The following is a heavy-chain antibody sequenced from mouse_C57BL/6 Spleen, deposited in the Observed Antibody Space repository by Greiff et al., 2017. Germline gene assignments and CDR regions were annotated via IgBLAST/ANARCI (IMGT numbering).Heavy chain of an antibody. Sequence: QVQLQQPGAELVRPGSSVKLSCKASGYTFTSYCMDWVKQRPGQGLEWIGNIYPSDSETHYNQKFKDKATLTVDKSSSTAYMQLSSLPSDDSAVYYRAGSVYDSYYPYAMDYWGQGTSVTVSS. D-gene: IGHD2-3*01. CDR2: IYPSDSET. CDR1: GYTFTSYC. J-gene: IGHJ4*01. CDR3: AGSVYDSYYPYAMDY. V-gene: IGHV1-61*01.